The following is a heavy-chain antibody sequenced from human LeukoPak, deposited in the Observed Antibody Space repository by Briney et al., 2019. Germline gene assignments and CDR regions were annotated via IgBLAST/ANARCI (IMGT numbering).Heavy chain of an antibody. V-gene: IGHV5-51*01. CDR1: GYSFTSYW. D-gene: IGHD2-15*01. CDR3: ARLNCSGGSCYGVY. CDR2: IYPGDSDT. Sequence: GESLEISCKASGYSFTSYWIGWVRRMPGKGLEWMGIIYPGDSDTRYGPSFQGQVTISADKSISTAYLQWSSLKASDTAMYYCARLNCSGGSCYGVYWGQGTLVTVSS. J-gene: IGHJ4*02.